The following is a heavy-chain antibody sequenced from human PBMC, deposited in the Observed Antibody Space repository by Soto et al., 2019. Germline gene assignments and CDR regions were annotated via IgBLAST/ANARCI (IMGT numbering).Heavy chain of an antibody. CDR2: MNPNSGNT. Sequence: QVQLVQSGAEVKKPGASVKVSCKALGYTFSTYDINWVRQAPGQGLEWMGSMNPNSGNTGYAQKFQGRVTMTRNTSISTAYVELSSLRSEDTAAYYCARPIYSGYYTLDYWGQGTLVTVSS. V-gene: IGHV1-8*01. D-gene: IGHD5-12*01. CDR1: GYTFSTYD. CDR3: ARPIYSGYYTLDY. J-gene: IGHJ4*02.